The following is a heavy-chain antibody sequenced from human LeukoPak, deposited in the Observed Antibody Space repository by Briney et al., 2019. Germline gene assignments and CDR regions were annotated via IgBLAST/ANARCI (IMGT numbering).Heavy chain of an antibody. CDR1: GYTFSSYG. D-gene: IGHD2-2*01. Sequence: ASVKVSCKASGYTFSSYGLSWVRPAPGQGLEWMGWISAHNGNTNYAQRFQGRLTMTTDTPTSTAYMELGSLTSGDTAVYYCARDRGPSYCSSTTCRTLDWWGQGTLVTVSS. V-gene: IGHV1-18*01. J-gene: IGHJ4*02. CDR3: ARDRGPSYCSSTTCRTLDW. CDR2: ISAHNGNT.